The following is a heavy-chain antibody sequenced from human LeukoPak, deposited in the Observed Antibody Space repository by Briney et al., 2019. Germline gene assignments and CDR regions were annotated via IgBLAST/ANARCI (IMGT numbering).Heavy chain of an antibody. J-gene: IGHJ4*02. V-gene: IGHV4-59*01. Sequence: SETLSLTCTVSGGSISTYYWNWIRQSPGKGLEWIGYMYYSGSTNYNPSLKSRVTISVDTSKNESSLKLSSVTAADTAVYYCARTPATTWTNHFDHWGQGTLVTVSS. CDR3: ARTPATTWTNHFDH. CDR2: MYYSGST. CDR1: GGSISTYY. D-gene: IGHD4-17*01.